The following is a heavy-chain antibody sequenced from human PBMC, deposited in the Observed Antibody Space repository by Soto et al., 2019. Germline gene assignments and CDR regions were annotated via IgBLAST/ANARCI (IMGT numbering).Heavy chain of an antibody. CDR3: ARDSRALLWFGELYPFGMDV. J-gene: IGHJ6*02. CDR2: INPSGGST. V-gene: IGHV1-46*01. Sequence: ASVKVSCKASGYTFTSYYMHWVRQAPGQGLEWMGIINPSGGSTTYAQKFQGRVTMTRDTSTSTVYMELSSLRSEDTAVYYCARDSRALLWFGELYPFGMDVWGQGTTVTVSS. CDR1: GYTFTSYY. D-gene: IGHD3-10*01.